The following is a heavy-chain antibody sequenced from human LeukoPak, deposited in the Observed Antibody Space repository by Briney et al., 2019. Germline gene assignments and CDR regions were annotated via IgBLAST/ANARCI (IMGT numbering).Heavy chain of an antibody. CDR2: MYNSGST. CDR3: ARVGFWSGYYSWFDP. V-gene: IGHV4-59*01. D-gene: IGHD3-3*01. J-gene: IGHJ5*02. CDR1: GGSISSYY. Sequence: SETLSLTCTVSGGSISSYYWNWIRQPPGKGLEWIGYMYNSGSTNYNPSLKSRVTISVDTSKNQLSLKLSSVTAADTAVYYCARVGFWSGYYSWFDPWGQGTLVTVSS.